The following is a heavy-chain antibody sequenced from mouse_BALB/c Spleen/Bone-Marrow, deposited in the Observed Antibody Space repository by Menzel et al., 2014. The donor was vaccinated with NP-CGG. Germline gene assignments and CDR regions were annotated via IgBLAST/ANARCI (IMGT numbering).Heavy chain of an antibody. D-gene: IGHD1-2*01. CDR2: IYPGDGDT. CDR1: GYAFSAYW. J-gene: IGHJ2*01. V-gene: IGHV1-80*01. Sequence: QVQLQQSGAELVRPGSSVKISCKASGYAFSAYWMNWVKQRPGQGLEWIGQIYPGDGDTNYNGKFKGTATLTADKSSSTAYMQLIGLTSEDAAVYFCTRSTATFDYWRQGTTLTVSS. CDR3: TRSTATFDY.